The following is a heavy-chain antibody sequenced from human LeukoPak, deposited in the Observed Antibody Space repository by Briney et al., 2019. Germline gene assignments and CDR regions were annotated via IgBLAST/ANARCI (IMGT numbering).Heavy chain of an antibody. Sequence: GGSLRLSCAASGFTFSSYGMHWVRQAPGKGLEWVAVISYDGSNKYYADSVKGRFTISRDNSKNTLYLQMNSLRPDDTAVYYCARGYSSSWCDYWGQGTLVTVSS. J-gene: IGHJ4*02. CDR1: GFTFSSYG. V-gene: IGHV3-30*03. CDR3: ARGYSSSWCDY. D-gene: IGHD6-13*01. CDR2: ISYDGSNK.